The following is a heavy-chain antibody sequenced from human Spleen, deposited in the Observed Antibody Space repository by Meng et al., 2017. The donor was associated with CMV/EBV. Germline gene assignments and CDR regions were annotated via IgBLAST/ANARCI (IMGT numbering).Heavy chain of an antibody. CDR3: AKDLSVVVIASFDY. D-gene: IGHD2-21*01. CDR2: TRSSVNYK. Sequence: GGSLRLSCAASGVTFSGYSMNWVRQASGKGPEWVSSTRSSVNYKHYVDSVKGPFTISRDNAQNSLYLQMNSLRAEDTAVYYCAKDLSVVVIASFDYWGQGTLVTVSS. CDR1: GVTFSGYS. J-gene: IGHJ4*02. V-gene: IGHV3-21*06.